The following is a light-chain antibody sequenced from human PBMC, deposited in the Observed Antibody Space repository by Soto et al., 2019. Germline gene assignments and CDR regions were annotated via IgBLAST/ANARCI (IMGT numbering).Light chain of an antibody. J-gene: IGLJ3*02. V-gene: IGLV1-47*01. CDR3: AAWDDSLSAWV. CDR1: SSNIGSNY. CDR2: RNN. Sequence: QSVLTQPPSASGTPGQRVTISCSGSSSNIGSNYVYWYQQLPGTAPKLLIYRNNQQPSGVPDRFSGSKSGTSASLAISGLRSEDEADYYCAAWDDSLSAWVFGGGTQLTVL.